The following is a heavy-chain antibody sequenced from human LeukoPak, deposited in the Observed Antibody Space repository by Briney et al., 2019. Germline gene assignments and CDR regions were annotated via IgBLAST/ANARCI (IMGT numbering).Heavy chain of an antibody. CDR3: ARATVTIDY. CDR1: GYTSTSYG. V-gene: IGHV1-18*01. J-gene: IGHJ4*02. Sequence: ASVKLSCKASGYTSTSYGISWGRQAPGPGLGLMGWISVYNGNTNYAQKLQGRVNMTTDTSTSTGYMELRSLRSEETAVYYCARATVTIDYWGQGTLVTVSS. CDR2: ISVYNGNT. D-gene: IGHD4-17*01.